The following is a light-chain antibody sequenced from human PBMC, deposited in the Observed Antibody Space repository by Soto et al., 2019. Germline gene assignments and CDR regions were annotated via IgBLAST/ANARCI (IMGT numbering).Light chain of an antibody. CDR2: EVN. J-gene: IGLJ2*01. CDR3: SSFAGDNDVI. V-gene: IGLV2-8*01. CDR1: SSDIGAYNF. Sequence: QSALTQPPSASGSPGQSVTISCYGSSSDIGAYNFVSWYQQHPGQAPKLMIFEVNQRPSGVPNRFSGSKSGNTASLTVSGLQAEDEADYYCSSFAGDNDVIFGGGTKVTVL.